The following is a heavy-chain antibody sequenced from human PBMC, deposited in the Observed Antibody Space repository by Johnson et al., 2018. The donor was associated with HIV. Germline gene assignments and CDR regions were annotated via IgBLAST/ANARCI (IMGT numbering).Heavy chain of an antibody. CDR2: INWNGETT. V-gene: IGHV3-20*04. D-gene: IGHD6-6*01. Sequence: MQLVESGGGVVRPGGSLRLSCAASGFTFDDYGMSWVRQAPGKGLEWVSGINWNGETTGYADSVKGRFTISRDSAKNFLYLQMNSLRAEDTAVYYCARSLPYSSSVGFDIWGQGTMVTVSS. J-gene: IGHJ3*02. CDR3: ARSLPYSSSVGFDI. CDR1: GFTFDDYG.